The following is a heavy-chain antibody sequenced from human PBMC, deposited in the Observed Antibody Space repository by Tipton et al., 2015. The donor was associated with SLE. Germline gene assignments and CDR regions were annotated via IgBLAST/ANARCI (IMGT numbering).Heavy chain of an antibody. V-gene: IGHV4-61*09. Sequence: TLSLTCTVSGGSMSSGSYHWSWIRQPAGKGLEWIGHKYSGGSTDYNPSLKSRVAISVDVSKNQFSLKLSSVTAADTAVYYCARGGAVYYYYYYMDVWGKGTTVTVSS. CDR2: KYSGGST. CDR3: ARGGAVYYYYYYMDV. D-gene: IGHD3-10*01. J-gene: IGHJ6*03. CDR1: GGSMSSGSYH.